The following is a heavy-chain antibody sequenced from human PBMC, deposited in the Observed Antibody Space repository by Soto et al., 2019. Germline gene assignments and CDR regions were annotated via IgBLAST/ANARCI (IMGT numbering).Heavy chain of an antibody. D-gene: IGHD3-9*01. J-gene: IGHJ6*02. Sequence: QVQLVQSGAEVKKPGSSVKVSCKASGGTFSSYAISWVRQAPGQGLEWMGGIIPIFGTANYAQKFQGRVTITADNSTSTAYMELSSLRSEDTAVYYCARAHLPYYDILTGYYYYGMDVWGQGTTVTVSS. CDR1: GGTFSSYA. V-gene: IGHV1-69*06. CDR2: IIPIFGTA. CDR3: ARAHLPYYDILTGYYYYGMDV.